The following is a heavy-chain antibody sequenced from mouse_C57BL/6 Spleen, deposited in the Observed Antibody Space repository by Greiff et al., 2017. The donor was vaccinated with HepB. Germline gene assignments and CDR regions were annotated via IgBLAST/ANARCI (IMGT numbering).Heavy chain of an antibody. V-gene: IGHV1-80*01. CDR1: GYAFSSYW. Sequence: VQLQQSGAELVKPGASVKISCKASGYAFSSYWMNWVQQRPGKGLEWIGQIYPGDGDTNYNGKFKGKATLTADKSSSTAYMQLSSLTSEDSAVYFCARREYFDVWGTGTTVTVSS. CDR2: IYPGDGDT. J-gene: IGHJ1*03. CDR3: ARREYFDV.